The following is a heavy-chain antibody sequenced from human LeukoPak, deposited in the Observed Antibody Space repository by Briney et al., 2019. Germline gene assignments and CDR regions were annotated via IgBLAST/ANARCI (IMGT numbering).Heavy chain of an antibody. CDR1: GYTFSNYG. J-gene: IGHJ5*02. CDR3: ARDRLYYDILTGYYNWFDP. V-gene: IGHV1-18*01. D-gene: IGHD3-9*01. CDR2: ISPYNGKT. Sequence: GASVKVSCKASGYTFSNYGISWVRQASGQGVEWMGWISPYNGKTEYAQRLQGRVTMTTDTATTTAYMELRSLRSDDTAVYYCARDRLYYDILTGYYNWFDPWGQGTLVTVSS.